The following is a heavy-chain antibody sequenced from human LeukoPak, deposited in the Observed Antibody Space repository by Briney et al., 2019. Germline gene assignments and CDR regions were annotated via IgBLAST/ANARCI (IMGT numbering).Heavy chain of an antibody. D-gene: IGHD4-17*01. V-gene: IGHV3-53*01. Sequence: PGGSLRLSCAASGFTFSSNYMSWVRQAPGKGLEWVSVIYSGGSTYYADSVKGRFTISRDNSKSTLYLQLNSLRGEDTAVYYCASQTTVKYYFDYWGQGTLVTVSS. CDR3: ASQTTVKYYFDY. CDR1: GFTFSSNY. CDR2: IYSGGST. J-gene: IGHJ4*02.